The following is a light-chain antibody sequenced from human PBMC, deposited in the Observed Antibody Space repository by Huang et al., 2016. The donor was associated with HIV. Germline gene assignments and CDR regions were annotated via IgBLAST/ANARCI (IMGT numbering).Light chain of an antibody. CDR2: GTT. J-gene: IGKJ1*01. CDR3: QQYNNWPRT. V-gene: IGKV3-15*01. Sequence: EIVMTQSPATLSVSPGERATLSCRASQSVSSNLAWYQQKPGQAPRLLIHGTTTRATDSPGRFSGSGSGTEFTLTISSLQSEDFAVYYCQQYNNWPRTFGQGTKVEIK. CDR1: QSVSSN.